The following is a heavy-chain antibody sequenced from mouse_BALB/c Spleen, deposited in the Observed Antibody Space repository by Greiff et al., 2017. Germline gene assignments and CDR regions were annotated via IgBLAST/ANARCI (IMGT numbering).Heavy chain of an antibody. CDR1: GYTFSSYW. J-gene: IGHJ3*01. CDR3: ARGYYGNFSWFAY. V-gene: IGHV1-9*01. D-gene: IGHD2-1*01. Sequence: VQLVESGAELMKPGASVKISCKATGYTFSSYWIEWVKQRPGHGLEWIGEILPGSGSTNYNEKFKGKATFTADTSSNTAYMQLSSLTSEDSAVYYCARGYYGNFSWFAYWGQGTLVTVSA. CDR2: ILPGSGST.